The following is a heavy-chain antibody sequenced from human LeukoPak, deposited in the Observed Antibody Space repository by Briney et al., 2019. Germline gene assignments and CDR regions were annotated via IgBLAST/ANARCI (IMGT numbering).Heavy chain of an antibody. CDR1: GYTSTGYY. CDR2: INPNSGGT. J-gene: IGHJ4*02. CDR3: ARARSLVVPAAIAYFDY. V-gene: IGHV1-2*02. Sequence: ASVKVSCKASGYTSTGYYMHWVRQAPGQGLEWMGWINPNSGGTNYAQKFQGRVTMTRDTSISTAYMELSRLRSDDTAVYYCARARSLVVPAAIAYFDYWGQGTLVTVSS. D-gene: IGHD2-2*02.